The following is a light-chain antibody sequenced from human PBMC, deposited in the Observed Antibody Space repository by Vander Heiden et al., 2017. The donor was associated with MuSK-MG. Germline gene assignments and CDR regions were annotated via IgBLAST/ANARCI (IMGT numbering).Light chain of an antibody. CDR2: QDS. CDR1: KLGDKY. V-gene: IGLV3-1*01. Sequence: SYELTPPPSVSVPPGQTASITCSGDKLGDKYACWYQQKPGQSPVLVIYQDSKRPSGIPERFSGSNSGNTATLTISGTQAMDEADYYCQAWDSSIYVVFGGGTKLTVL. J-gene: IGLJ2*01. CDR3: QAWDSSIYVV.